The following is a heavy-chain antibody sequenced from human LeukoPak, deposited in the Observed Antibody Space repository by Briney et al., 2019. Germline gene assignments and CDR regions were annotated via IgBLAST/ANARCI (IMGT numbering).Heavy chain of an antibody. J-gene: IGHJ6*02. Sequence: GASLRLSCAASGFTFSSYAMSWVRQAPGKGLEWVSAISGSGGSTYYADSVKGRFTISRDNSKNTLYLQMNSLRAEDTAVYYCVKVLSRRNYYYYGMDVWGQGTTVTVSS. D-gene: IGHD2-2*01. V-gene: IGHV3-23*01. CDR3: VKVLSRRNYYYYGMDV. CDR1: GFTFSSYA. CDR2: ISGSGGST.